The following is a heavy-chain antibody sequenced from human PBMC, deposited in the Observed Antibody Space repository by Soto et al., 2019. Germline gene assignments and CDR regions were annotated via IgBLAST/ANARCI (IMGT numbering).Heavy chain of an antibody. D-gene: IGHD4-17*01. CDR1: GGTFSSYT. Sequence: SVKVSCKASGGTFSSYTISWVRQAPGQGLEWMGRIIPILGIANYAQKFQGRVTITADKSTSTAYMELSSLRSEDTAVYYCARDSDPSYGDYHYYYYMDVRGKGTTVTVSS. J-gene: IGHJ6*03. CDR3: ARDSDPSYGDYHYYYYMDV. V-gene: IGHV1-69*04. CDR2: IIPILGIA.